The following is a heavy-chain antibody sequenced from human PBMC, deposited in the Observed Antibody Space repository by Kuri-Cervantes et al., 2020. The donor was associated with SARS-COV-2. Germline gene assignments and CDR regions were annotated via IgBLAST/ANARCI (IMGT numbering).Heavy chain of an antibody. Sequence: SVKVSRKASGGTFSSYAISWVRQAPGQGLEWMGGIIPIFGTANYAQKFQGRVTITADESTSTAYMELSSLRSEDTAVYYCARVHSKGPLYDFWSGYYFDYWGQGTLVTVSS. J-gene: IGHJ4*02. CDR2: IIPIFGTA. V-gene: IGHV1-69*13. CDR3: ARVHSKGPLYDFWSGYYFDY. D-gene: IGHD3-3*01. CDR1: GGTFSSYA.